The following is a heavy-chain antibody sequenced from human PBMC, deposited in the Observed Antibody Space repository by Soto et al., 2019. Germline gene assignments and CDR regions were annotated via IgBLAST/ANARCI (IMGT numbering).Heavy chain of an antibody. V-gene: IGHV3-30*03. CDR3: ARARYTPLPDV. CDR2: ISHDERIK. J-gene: IGHJ6*02. Sequence: GGSLRLSCAASGFTFSNYVMHWVRQAPGKGLEWVAVISHDERIKYYTDSVKGRFTISRDNSKNTLYLQMDSLRAEDTAVYYCARARYTPLPDVWGQGTTVTVSS. CDR1: GFTFSNYV. D-gene: IGHD2-15*01.